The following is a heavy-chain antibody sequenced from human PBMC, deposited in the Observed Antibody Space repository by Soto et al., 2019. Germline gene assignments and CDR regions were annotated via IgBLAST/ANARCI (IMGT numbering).Heavy chain of an antibody. CDR1: GGSISSSSYY. J-gene: IGHJ5*02. CDR2: IYYSGST. CDR3: ARHPRYSCSWQNNWFDP. D-gene: IGHD6-13*01. Sequence: QLQLQESGPGLVKPSETLSLTCTVSGGSISSSSYYWGWIRQPPGKGLEWIGSIYYSGSTYYNPSLKSRVTISVDTSKNQFSLKLSSVTAADTAVYYCARHPRYSCSWQNNWFDPWGQGTLVTVSS. V-gene: IGHV4-39*01.